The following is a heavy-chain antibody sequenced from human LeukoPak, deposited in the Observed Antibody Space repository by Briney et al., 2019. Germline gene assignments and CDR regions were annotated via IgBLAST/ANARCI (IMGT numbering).Heavy chain of an antibody. CDR3: VRGRTYTTRWHHLDY. CDR1: GFTFNSYS. J-gene: IGHJ4*02. CDR2: ISPDGSKN. D-gene: IGHD2-15*01. V-gene: IGHV3-30*09. Sequence: GGSLRLSCATSGFTFNSYSMQWVRQAPGKGLEWVAVISPDGSKNYYADSVKGRFVISRDNSENTMLLQMIGLRPADTGIYYCVRGRTYTTRWHHLDYWGQGILVTV.